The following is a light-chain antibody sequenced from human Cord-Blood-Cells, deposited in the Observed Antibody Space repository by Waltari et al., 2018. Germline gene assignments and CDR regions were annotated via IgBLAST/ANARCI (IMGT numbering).Light chain of an antibody. J-gene: IGLJ1*01. Sequence: QSVLTQPPSASGTPGQRVTTSCSGSSPNIGRNPVNCYQQLPGPAPKLLIYSNNQRPSWVPDRFSGSKSGTSASLAISGLQSEEEADYYCAAWDDSLNGYVFGTGTKVTVL. V-gene: IGLV1-44*01. CDR2: SNN. CDR1: SPNIGRNP. CDR3: AAWDDSLNGYV.